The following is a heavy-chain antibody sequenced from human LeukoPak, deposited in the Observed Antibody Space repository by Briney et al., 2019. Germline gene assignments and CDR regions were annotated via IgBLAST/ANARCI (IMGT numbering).Heavy chain of an antibody. V-gene: IGHV3-23*01. D-gene: IGHD5-12*01. J-gene: IGHJ3*02. CDR2: ISANGVTT. Sequence: GGSLRLSCAASGFTFTNYAMTWVRQAPGKGLEWVSGISANGVTTYHAASVKGRFTISRDNSKNILYLQMNSLRVEDTAIYYCAKDVAVATMTDAFDIWGPGTMVTVSS. CDR3: AKDVAVATMTDAFDI. CDR1: GFTFTNYA.